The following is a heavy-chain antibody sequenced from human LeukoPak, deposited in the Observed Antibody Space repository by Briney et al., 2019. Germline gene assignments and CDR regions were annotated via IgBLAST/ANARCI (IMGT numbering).Heavy chain of an antibody. CDR2: IYHSGST. V-gene: IGHV4-4*02. Sequence: SETLSLTCAVSGGSISSSNWWSWVRQPPGKGLEWIGEIYHSGSTNYNPSLKSRVTISVDKSKNQFSLKLSSVTAADTAVYYCARDSSGWQLDAFDIWGQGTMVTVSS. D-gene: IGHD6-19*01. CDR3: ARDSSGWQLDAFDI. J-gene: IGHJ3*02. CDR1: GGSISSSNW.